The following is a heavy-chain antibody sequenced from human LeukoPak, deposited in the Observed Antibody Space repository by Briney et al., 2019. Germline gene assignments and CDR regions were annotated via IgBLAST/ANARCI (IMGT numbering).Heavy chain of an antibody. V-gene: IGHV2-5*01. Sequence: SGPTLVNPTQTLTLTCTFSGFSLITNEVGVGWIRQPPGKALEWLALFYYNNNKFYSPSLENRVTVSKDTSKNQLVLTLTNMDPMDTATYYCAHQEFANAWHPFQHWGRGTRVTFSS. D-gene: IGHD2-2*01. CDR1: GFSLITNEVG. CDR2: FYYNNNK. J-gene: IGHJ1*01. CDR3: AHQEFANAWHPFQH.